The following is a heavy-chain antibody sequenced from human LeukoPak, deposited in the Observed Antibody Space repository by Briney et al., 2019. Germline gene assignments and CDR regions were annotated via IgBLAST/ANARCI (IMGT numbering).Heavy chain of an antibody. V-gene: IGHV4-34*01. CDR1: GGSLSAYY. D-gene: IGHD3-3*01. Sequence: SETLSLTCAVYGGSLSAYYWSWIRQPPGKGLEWIGEINHSGNTNSNPSLKSRVTISVDKSKNQFSLKLSSVTAADTAVYYCARDCYYFSLRGYYMDVWGKGTTVTVSS. J-gene: IGHJ6*03. CDR3: ARDCYYFSLRGYYMDV. CDR2: INHSGNT.